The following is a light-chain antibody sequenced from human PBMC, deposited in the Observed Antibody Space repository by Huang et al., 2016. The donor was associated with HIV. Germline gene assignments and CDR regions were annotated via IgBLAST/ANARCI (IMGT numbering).Light chain of an antibody. J-gene: IGKJ1*01. V-gene: IGKV3-20*01. CDR1: QSVNSRY. CDR2: GTS. Sequence: EIVLTQSPGTLSLSPGERATLSCRASQSVNSRYLAWHQQKPGQAPRLVMFGTSNRATGIPDRFSGSGSGTDFTLTISRLEPEDFAVYYCQQYGNSPWTFGQGTKVEIK. CDR3: QQYGNSPWT.